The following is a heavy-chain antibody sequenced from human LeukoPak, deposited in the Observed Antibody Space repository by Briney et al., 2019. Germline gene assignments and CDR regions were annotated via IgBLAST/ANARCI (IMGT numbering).Heavy chain of an antibody. CDR2: IFYSGST. Sequence: PSETLSLTCTVSGGSISSSSYYWGWIRQPPGKGLEWIGYIFYSGSTYYNPSLKSRVTISLDTSKNQFSLKLISVTAADTAVYYCARGVGSGYTDYWGQGALVTVSS. CDR1: GGSISSSSYY. J-gene: IGHJ4*02. V-gene: IGHV4-39*07. D-gene: IGHD3-22*01. CDR3: ARGVGSGYTDY.